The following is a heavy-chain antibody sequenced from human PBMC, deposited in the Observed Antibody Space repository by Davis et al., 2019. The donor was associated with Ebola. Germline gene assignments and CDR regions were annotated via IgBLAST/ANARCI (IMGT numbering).Heavy chain of an antibody. CDR1: GFTFTDYY. CDR2: ISGDSLYT. CDR3: AKDTSNIWFDI. D-gene: IGHD1-26*01. V-gene: IGHV3-11*05. Sequence: GESLKISCAASGFTFTDYYMGWIRQAPGKGLEWVSYISGDSLYTNYADSVRGRFTISRDDAKNSLYLQMNGLRVEDTAIYYCAKDTSNIWFDIWGQGTNVTVSS. J-gene: IGHJ3*02.